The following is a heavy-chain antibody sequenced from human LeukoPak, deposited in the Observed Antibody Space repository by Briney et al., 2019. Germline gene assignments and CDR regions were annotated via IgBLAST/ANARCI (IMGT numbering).Heavy chain of an antibody. V-gene: IGHV3-23*01. CDR1: GFTFSSYA. D-gene: IGHD4-17*01. Sequence: GGSLRLSCAASGFTFSSYAMSWVRQAPGKGLEWVSAVSGSGGSTYYADSVKGRSTISRDNSKNTLYLQMNSLRAEDTAIYYCAKEIYGDSTGGRFHHWGHGTLVTVS. CDR3: AKEIYGDSTGGRFHH. J-gene: IGHJ1*01. CDR2: VSGSGGST.